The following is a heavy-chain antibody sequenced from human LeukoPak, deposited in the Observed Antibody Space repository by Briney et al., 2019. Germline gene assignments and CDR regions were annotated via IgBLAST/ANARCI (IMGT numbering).Heavy chain of an antibody. J-gene: IGHJ4*02. CDR1: GGSISSYY. CDR2: IYYSGST. Sequence: PSETLSLTCTVSGGSISSYYWSWIRQPPGKGLEWIGYIYYSGSTNYNPSLKSRVTISVDTSKNQFSLKLSSVTAADTAVYYCARVGSYYEPFDYWGQGTLVTVSS. D-gene: IGHD1-26*01. CDR3: ARVGSYYEPFDY. V-gene: IGHV4-59*12.